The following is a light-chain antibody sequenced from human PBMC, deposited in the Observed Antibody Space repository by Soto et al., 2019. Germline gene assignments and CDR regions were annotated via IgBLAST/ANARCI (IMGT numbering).Light chain of an antibody. J-gene: IGLJ1*01. V-gene: IGLV1-44*01. CDR2: SNN. Sequence: QSALTQQPSASGTPGQRVTISCSGSSSNIGSNTVNWYQQLPGTAPKLLIYSNNQRPSGVPDRFSGSKSGTSASLAISGLQSEDEADYYCAAWDDSLNGYVFGTGTKVTVL. CDR3: AAWDDSLNGYV. CDR1: SSNIGSNT.